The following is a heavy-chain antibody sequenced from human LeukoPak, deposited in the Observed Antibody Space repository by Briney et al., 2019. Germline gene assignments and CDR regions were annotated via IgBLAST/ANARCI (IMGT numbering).Heavy chain of an antibody. V-gene: IGHV4-59*12. CDR2: IYYSGST. CDR1: GGSISSYY. D-gene: IGHD3-22*01. J-gene: IGHJ4*02. Sequence: SETLSLTCTVSGGSISSYYWSWIRQPPGKGLEWIGYIYYSGSTNYNPSLKSRVTISVDKSKNQFSLKLSSVTAADTAVYYCARVTMIVGGIDYWGQGTLVTVSS. CDR3: ARVTMIVGGIDY.